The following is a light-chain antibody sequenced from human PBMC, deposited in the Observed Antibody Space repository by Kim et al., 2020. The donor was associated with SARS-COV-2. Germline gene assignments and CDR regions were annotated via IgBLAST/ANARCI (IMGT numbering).Light chain of an antibody. CDR1: HTIRYF. Sequence: SVGERVTITCRASHTIRYFINWYQQKPGRAPHLLIYGASYLQPGVPSRFRGSGSGTDFTLTITDLQPEDFATYFCQQSVSTPYTFGQGTKVDIK. CDR3: QQSVSTPYT. J-gene: IGKJ2*01. CDR2: GAS. V-gene: IGKV1-39*01.